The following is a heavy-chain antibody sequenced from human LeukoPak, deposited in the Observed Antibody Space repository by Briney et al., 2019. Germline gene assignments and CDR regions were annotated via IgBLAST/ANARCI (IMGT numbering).Heavy chain of an antibody. V-gene: IGHV3-9*01. D-gene: IGHD1-1*01. Sequence: GGSLRLSCAASGFTFDDYAMHWVRQAPGKGLEWVSGISWNSGSIGYADSVKGRFTISRDNAKNSLYLQMNSLRAEDTALYYCAKASDDVDYYYYGMDVWGLGTTVTVSS. J-gene: IGHJ6*02. CDR1: GFTFDDYA. CDR2: ISWNSGSI. CDR3: AKASDDVDYYYYGMDV.